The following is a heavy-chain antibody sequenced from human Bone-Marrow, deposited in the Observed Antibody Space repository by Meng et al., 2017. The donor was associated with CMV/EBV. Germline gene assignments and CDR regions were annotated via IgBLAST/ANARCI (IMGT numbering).Heavy chain of an antibody. D-gene: IGHD5-12*01. CDR3: TTGPQWLRLRGRSLYYFDY. CDR1: GFTFSNVW. J-gene: IGHJ4*02. Sequence: GGSLRLSCAASGFTFSNVWVSWVRQAPGKGLEWVGRIKSKTDGGTTDYAAPVKGRFTISRDDSKNTLYLQMNSPKTEDTAVYYCTTGPQWLRLRGRSLYYFDYWGQGTLVTVSS. V-gene: IGHV3-15*01. CDR2: IKSKTDGGTT.